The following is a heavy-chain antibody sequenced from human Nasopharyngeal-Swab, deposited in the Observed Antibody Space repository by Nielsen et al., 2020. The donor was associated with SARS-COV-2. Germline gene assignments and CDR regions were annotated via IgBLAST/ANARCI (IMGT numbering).Heavy chain of an antibody. Sequence: SVKVSCKASGFTFSHYFMHWVRQAPGQGLEWMGGIIPIFGTANYAQKFQGRVTITADESTSTAYMELSSLRSEDTAVYYCARIAVHHNWFDPWGQGTLVTVSS. CDR3: ARIAVHHNWFDP. J-gene: IGHJ5*02. V-gene: IGHV1-69*13. CDR1: GFTFSHYF. D-gene: IGHD1-1*01. CDR2: IIPIFGTA.